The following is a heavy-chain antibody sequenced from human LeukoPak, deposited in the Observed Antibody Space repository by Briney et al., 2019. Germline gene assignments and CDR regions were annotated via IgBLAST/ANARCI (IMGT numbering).Heavy chain of an antibody. V-gene: IGHV1-18*01. CDR3: ARDRAYYYDSSGYYTLDY. J-gene: IGHJ4*02. CDR2: IVAYNGNT. CDR1: GYTFTSYG. Sequence: ASVKVSCKASGYTFTSYGISWLRQAPGQGLEWMGWIVAYNGNTNYAQKLQGRVTMTTDTSTSTAYMELRSLRSDDTAVYYCARDRAYYYDSSGYYTLDYWGQGTLVTVSS. D-gene: IGHD3-22*01.